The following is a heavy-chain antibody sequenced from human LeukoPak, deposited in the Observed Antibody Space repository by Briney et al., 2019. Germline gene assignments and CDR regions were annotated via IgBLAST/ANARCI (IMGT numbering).Heavy chain of an antibody. CDR1: GFTFSSYA. J-gene: IGHJ4*02. CDR2: ISGSGGST. Sequence: GGSLRLSCAASGFTFSSYAMSWVRQAPGKGLEWVSAISGSGGSTYYAAPVKGRFTISRDDSKNTLYLQMNSLKTEDTAIYYCTTGIRGDWGQGTLVTVSS. V-gene: IGHV3-23*01. D-gene: IGHD3-3*02. CDR3: TTGIRGD.